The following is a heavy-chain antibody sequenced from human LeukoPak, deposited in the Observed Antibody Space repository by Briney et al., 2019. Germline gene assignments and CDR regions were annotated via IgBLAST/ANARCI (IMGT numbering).Heavy chain of an antibody. CDR3: AVLDSSSPRY. CDR1: GFTFSSYW. J-gene: IGHJ4*02. Sequence: GGSLRLSCAASGFTFSSYWMTWVRQAPGKRLEWVANINQEGGEKYYVDSVKGRFTISRDNAKNSLYLQMSSLRPGDTAEYFCAVLDSSSPRYRGQGTLVTVSS. D-gene: IGHD6-13*01. CDR2: INQEGGEK. V-gene: IGHV3-7*02.